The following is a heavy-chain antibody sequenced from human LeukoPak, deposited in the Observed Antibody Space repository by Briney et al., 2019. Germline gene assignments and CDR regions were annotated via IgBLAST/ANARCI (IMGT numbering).Heavy chain of an antibody. V-gene: IGHV3-30*18. CDR1: GFTFSSYG. Sequence: PGGSLRLSCAASGFTFSSYGMHWVRQAPGKGLEWVAVISYDGGNKYYADSVKGRFTISRDNSKNTLYLQMNSLRAEDTAVYYCAKDLTNWNYDWSSPDYWGQGTLVTVSS. CDR2: ISYDGGNK. D-gene: IGHD1-7*01. J-gene: IGHJ4*02. CDR3: AKDLTNWNYDWSSPDY.